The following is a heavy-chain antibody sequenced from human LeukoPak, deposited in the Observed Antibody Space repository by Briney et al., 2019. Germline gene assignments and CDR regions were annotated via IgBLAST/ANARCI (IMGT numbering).Heavy chain of an antibody. CDR3: ARDNLLYGSGIAAAANRFDY. CDR1: GGSISSYY. Sequence: SETLSLTCTVSGGSISSYYWSWIRQPAGKGLVWIGRIYTSGCTNYNPSLKSRVTMSVDTSKNQFSLKLSSVTAADTAVYYCARDNLLYGSGIAAAANRFDYWGQGTLVTVSS. D-gene: IGHD6-13*01. CDR2: IYTSGCT. J-gene: IGHJ4*02. V-gene: IGHV4-4*07.